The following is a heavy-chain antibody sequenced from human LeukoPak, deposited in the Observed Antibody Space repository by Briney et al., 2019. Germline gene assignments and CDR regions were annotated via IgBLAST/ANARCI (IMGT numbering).Heavy chain of an antibody. CDR3: ARDLYYGSGSHSYYYYGMDV. V-gene: IGHV1-2*02. D-gene: IGHD3-10*01. Sequence: ASVKVSCKASGYTFTGYYMHWVRQAPGQGLEGMGWINPNSGGTNYAQKFQGRVTMTRETSISTAYMELSRLRSDDKAVYYCARDLYYGSGSHSYYYYGMDVWGQGTTVTVSS. CDR2: INPNSGGT. CDR1: GYTFTGYY. J-gene: IGHJ6*02.